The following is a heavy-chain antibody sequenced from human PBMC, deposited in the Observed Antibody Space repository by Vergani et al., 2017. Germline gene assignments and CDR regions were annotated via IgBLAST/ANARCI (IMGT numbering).Heavy chain of an antibody. CDR3: ASRRAYYYYCCMDV. Sequence: QVQLVQSGAEVKKPGSSVTVSCKASGGTFSSYAISWVRQAPGQGLAWMGGIIPIFGTANYAQKFQGRVTITADESTSTAYMELSSLRSEDTAVYYCASRRAYYYYCCMDVWGKGTTVTVSS. V-gene: IGHV1-69*01. CDR2: IIPIFGTA. J-gene: IGHJ6*03. CDR1: GGTFSSYA.